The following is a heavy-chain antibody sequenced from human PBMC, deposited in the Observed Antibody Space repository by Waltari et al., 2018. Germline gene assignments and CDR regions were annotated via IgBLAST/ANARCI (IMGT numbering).Heavy chain of an antibody. V-gene: IGHV1-69*01. D-gene: IGHD6-13*01. CDR1: GGTFSSYA. CDR2: SIPIFGTA. Sequence: QVQLVQSGAEVKKPGSSVKVSCKASGGTFSSYAISWVRQAPGQGLEWMGGSIPIFGTANYAQKFQGRVTITADESTSTAYMELSSLRSEDTAVYYCALLLIAAAGKGFDYWGQGTLVTVSS. J-gene: IGHJ4*02. CDR3: ALLLIAAAGKGFDY.